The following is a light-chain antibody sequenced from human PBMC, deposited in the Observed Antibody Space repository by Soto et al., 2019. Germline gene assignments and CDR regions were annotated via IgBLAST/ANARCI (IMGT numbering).Light chain of an antibody. CDR3: SSYTSSSTLYV. CDR1: SSDVGKYDY. CDR2: EVS. V-gene: IGLV2-8*01. Sequence: QSVLTQPPSASGSPGQSVTISCTGTSSDVGKYDYVSWFQHHPGKAPKLIIYEVSKRPSGVPDRFSGSKSGNTASLTISGPQAEEQADSSSSSYTSSSTLYVFGTGTKVTV. J-gene: IGLJ1*01.